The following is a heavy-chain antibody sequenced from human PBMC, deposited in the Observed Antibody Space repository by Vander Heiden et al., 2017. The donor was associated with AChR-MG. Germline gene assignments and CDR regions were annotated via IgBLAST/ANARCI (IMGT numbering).Heavy chain of an antibody. Sequence: VQLQQSGPGLVKPSQTLSLTCAIPGDSAPSNGAAWDWIRQSPSRGLEWLGRTYYRSKWYNDYAVSVKSRITINPDTSKNQFSLQLNSVTPEDTAVYYCAGTMTTVVTNWFDPWGQGTLVTVSS. CDR3: AGTMTTVVTNWFDP. CDR2: TYYRSKWYN. J-gene: IGHJ5*02. V-gene: IGHV6-1*01. D-gene: IGHD4-17*01. CDR1: GDSAPSNGAA.